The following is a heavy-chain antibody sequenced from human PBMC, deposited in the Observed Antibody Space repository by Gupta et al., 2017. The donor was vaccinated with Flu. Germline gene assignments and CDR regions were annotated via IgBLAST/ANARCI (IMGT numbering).Heavy chain of an antibody. D-gene: IGHD5-12*01. Sequence: EVQLFVSGGGLVQPGGSLRLSCAASGFTFSSYAMSWVGQAPGSGLGWVAAISGSGGSTYYAASVKGRFTISRDNSKNTLYLQMNSLRAEDTAVYYCAKDLRVSSGYDLMAPPDFDYWGQGTLVTVSS. J-gene: IGHJ4*02. CDR2: ISGSGGST. CDR1: GFTFSSYA. V-gene: IGHV3-23*01. CDR3: AKDLRVSSGYDLMAPPDFDY.